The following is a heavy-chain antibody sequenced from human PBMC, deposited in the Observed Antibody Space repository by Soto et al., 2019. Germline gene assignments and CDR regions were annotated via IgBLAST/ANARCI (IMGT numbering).Heavy chain of an antibody. J-gene: IGHJ5*02. CDR2: IYYSGST. Sequence: SETLSLTCTVSGGSISTYYWSWIRQPPGKGLEWIGYIYYSGSTTYNPSLRSPVTISVDTSKNQFSLKLSSVTAADTAVYYCARSRWDSNWFDPWGQGILVSVSS. CDR1: GGSISTYY. D-gene: IGHD1-26*01. V-gene: IGHV4-59*01. CDR3: ARSRWDSNWFDP.